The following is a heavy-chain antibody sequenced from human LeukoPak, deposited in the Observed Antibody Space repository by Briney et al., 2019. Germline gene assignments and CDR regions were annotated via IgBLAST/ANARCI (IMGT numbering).Heavy chain of an antibody. CDR1: GYSISSGYY. Sequence: PSETLSLTCTVSGYSISSGYYWGWIRQPPGKGLEWIGSIYHSGSTYYNPSLKSRVTISVDTSKNQFSLKLSSVTAADTAVYYCARLRGYCSSTSCYSEAWIDYWGQGTLVTVSS. D-gene: IGHD2-2*01. J-gene: IGHJ4*02. V-gene: IGHV4-38-2*02. CDR2: IYHSGST. CDR3: ARLRGYCSSTSCYSEAWIDY.